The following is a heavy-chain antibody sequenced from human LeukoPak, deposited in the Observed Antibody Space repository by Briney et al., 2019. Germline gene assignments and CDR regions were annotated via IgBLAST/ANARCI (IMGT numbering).Heavy chain of an antibody. V-gene: IGHV3-9*01. CDR1: GFTFDDNA. D-gene: IGHD2-21*01. Sequence: PGGSLRLSCAASGFTFDDNAMHWVRQAPGKGLEWVSGISWNSGSIGYADSVKGRFTISRDNAKNSLYLQMNSLRAEDTTLYYCAKETAGKFQDAFDIWGQGTMVTVSS. CDR3: AKETAGKFQDAFDI. J-gene: IGHJ3*02. CDR2: ISWNSGSI.